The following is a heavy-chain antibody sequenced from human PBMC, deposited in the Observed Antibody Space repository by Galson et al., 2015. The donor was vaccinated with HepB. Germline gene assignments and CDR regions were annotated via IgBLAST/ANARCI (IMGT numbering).Heavy chain of an antibody. V-gene: IGHV1-69*13. D-gene: IGHD1-1*01. CDR3: ARGRPPTGTPSFDY. J-gene: IGHJ4*02. CDR2: IIPIFGTA. CDR1: GGTFSSYA. Sequence: SVKVSCKASGGTFSSYAISWVRQAPGQGLEWMGGIIPIFGTANYAQKFQGRVTITADESTSTAYMELSSLRSEDTAVYYCARGRPPTGTPSFDYWGQGTLVTVSS.